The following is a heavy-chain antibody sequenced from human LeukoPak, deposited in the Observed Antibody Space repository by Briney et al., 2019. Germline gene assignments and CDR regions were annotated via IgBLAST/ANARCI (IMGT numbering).Heavy chain of an antibody. D-gene: IGHD6-19*01. CDR1: GFIFSNYW. J-gene: IGHJ4*02. Sequence: GGSLRLSCAASGFIFSNYWMHWVRQAPGKGLEWVANIKQDGSEKYYVDSVKGRFTISRDNAKNSLYLQMNSLRAEDTAGYHCARRRDWYAGFDYWGQGTLVTVSS. CDR3: ARRRDWYAGFDY. V-gene: IGHV3-7*01. CDR2: IKQDGSEK.